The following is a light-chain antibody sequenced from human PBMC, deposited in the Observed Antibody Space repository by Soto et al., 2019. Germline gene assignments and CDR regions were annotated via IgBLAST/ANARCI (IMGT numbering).Light chain of an antibody. CDR2: EVS. Sequence: QSVLTQPPSASGSPGQSVTISCTGTSSDVGVYNYVSWYQQHPGKAPKLMIYEVSKRPSGVPDRFSGSKSGNTASLTVSGLQAEDEDDYYCSSFAGNNNLVFGGGTKVTVL. V-gene: IGLV2-8*01. CDR1: SSDVGVYNY. J-gene: IGLJ2*01. CDR3: SSFAGNNNLV.